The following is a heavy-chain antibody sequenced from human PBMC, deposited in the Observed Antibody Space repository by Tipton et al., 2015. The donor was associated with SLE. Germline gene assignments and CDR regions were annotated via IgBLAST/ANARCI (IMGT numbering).Heavy chain of an antibody. CDR1: GGSISSYY. Sequence: TLSLTCTVSGGSISSYYWSWIRQPAGKGLEWIGRIYISGSTNYTPSLKSRVTMSVDTSKNQFSLKLSSVTAADTAVYYCAATGGIVATIGEDWGQGTLVTVSS. V-gene: IGHV4-4*07. J-gene: IGHJ4*02. CDR2: IYISGST. D-gene: IGHD5-12*01. CDR3: AATGGIVATIGED.